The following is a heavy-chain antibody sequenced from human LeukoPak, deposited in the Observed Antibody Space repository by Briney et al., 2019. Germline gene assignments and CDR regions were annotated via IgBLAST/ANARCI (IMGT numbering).Heavy chain of an antibody. Sequence: SETLSLTCSVSGGSTSSYYWSWIRQPPGKGLEWIGYIYYSGSTNSNPSLKSRVTISVDTSKNQFSLKLSSVTAADTAVYYCVRHGSSGWYYFDYWGQGTLVTVSS. CDR3: VRHGSSGWYYFDY. J-gene: IGHJ4*02. CDR2: IYYSGST. D-gene: IGHD6-19*01. CDR1: GGSTSSYY. V-gene: IGHV4-59*08.